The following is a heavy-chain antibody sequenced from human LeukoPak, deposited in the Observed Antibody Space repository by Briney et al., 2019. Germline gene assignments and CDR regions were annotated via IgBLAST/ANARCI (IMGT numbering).Heavy chain of an antibody. CDR2: INPSGGST. J-gene: IGHJ4*02. Sequence: ASVKVSCKASGYTFTSYYMHWVRQAPGQGLEWMGIINPSGGSTSYAQKFQGRVTMTRDTSTSTVYMELSSLRSEDTAVYYGARGPVSGGALQHIDYWGQGTLVTVSS. V-gene: IGHV1-46*01. CDR3: ARGPVSGGALQHIDY. D-gene: IGHD3-16*01. CDR1: GYTFTSYY.